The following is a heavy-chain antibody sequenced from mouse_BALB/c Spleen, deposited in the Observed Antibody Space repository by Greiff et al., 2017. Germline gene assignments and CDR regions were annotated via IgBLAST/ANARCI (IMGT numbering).Heavy chain of an antibody. Sequence: VQLKESGPELEKPGASVKISCKASGYSFTGYNMNWVKQSNGKSLEWIGNIDPYYGGTSYNQKFKGKATLTVDKSSSTAYMQLKSLTSEDSAVYYCARGGGFQGYFDVWGAGTTVTVSS. CDR3: ARGGGFQGYFDV. V-gene: IGHV1-39*01. CDR1: GYSFTGYN. J-gene: IGHJ1*01. CDR2: IDPYYGGT.